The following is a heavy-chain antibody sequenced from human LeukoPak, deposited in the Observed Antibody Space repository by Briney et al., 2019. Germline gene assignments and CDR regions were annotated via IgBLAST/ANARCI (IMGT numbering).Heavy chain of an antibody. J-gene: IGHJ4*02. V-gene: IGHV1-69*13. Sequence: SVKVSCETSGGTFSTYAISWVRQAPGQGLEWMGGIIPIFGTANYAQKFQGRVTITADESTSTAYMELSSLRSEDTAVYYCARDLGYYYDSSGYKGEDYWGQGTLVTVSS. CDR2: IIPIFGTA. CDR3: ARDLGYYYDSSGYKGEDY. D-gene: IGHD3-22*01. CDR1: GGTFSTYA.